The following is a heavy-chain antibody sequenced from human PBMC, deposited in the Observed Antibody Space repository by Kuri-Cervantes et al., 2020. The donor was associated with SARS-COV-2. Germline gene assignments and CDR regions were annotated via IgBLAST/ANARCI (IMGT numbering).Heavy chain of an antibody. J-gene: IGHJ3*02. Sequence: GSLRLSCAVYGGSFSGYYWSWIRQPPGKGLEWIGEINHSGSTNYNPSLKSRVTISVDTSKNQFSLKLSSVTAADTAVYYCARADAFDIWGQGTMVTVSS. V-gene: IGHV4-34*01. CDR3: ARADAFDI. CDR1: GGSFSGYY. CDR2: INHSGST.